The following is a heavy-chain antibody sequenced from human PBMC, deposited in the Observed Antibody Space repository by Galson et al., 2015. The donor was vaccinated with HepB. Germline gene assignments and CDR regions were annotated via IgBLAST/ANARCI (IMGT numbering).Heavy chain of an antibody. CDR1: GYTFSSYG. CDR3: VRQTGGY. Sequence: SVKVSCKASGYTFSSYGICWVRQAPGQGLQLMACIGANSENPDYAQILQGRLTLTTDTSTSTTYMELRGLRPVGTATYYCVRQTGGYWGQGTLITVSS. J-gene: IGHJ4*02. CDR2: IGANSENP. V-gene: IGHV1-18*01. D-gene: IGHD7-27*01.